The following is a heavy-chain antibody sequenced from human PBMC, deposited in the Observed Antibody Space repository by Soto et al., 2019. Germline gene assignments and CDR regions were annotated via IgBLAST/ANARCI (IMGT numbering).Heavy chain of an antibody. CDR3: ARDNSLRRYSSGWYGSSYYYYGMDV. J-gene: IGHJ6*02. Sequence: ASVKVSCKASGGTFSSNAISWVRQAPRQGLEWMGGIIPIFGTANYAQKFQGRVTITADESTSTAYMELSSLRSEDTAVYYCARDNSLRRYSSGWYGSSYYYYGMDVWGQGTTVTVSS. V-gene: IGHV1-69*13. CDR1: GGTFSSNA. D-gene: IGHD6-19*01. CDR2: IIPIFGTA.